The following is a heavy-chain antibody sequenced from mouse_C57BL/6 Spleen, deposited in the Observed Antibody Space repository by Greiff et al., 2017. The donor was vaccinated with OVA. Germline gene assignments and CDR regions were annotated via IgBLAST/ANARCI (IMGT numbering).Heavy chain of an antibody. J-gene: IGHJ2*01. D-gene: IGHD1-1*01. V-gene: IGHV14-4*01. CDR2: IDPENGDT. CDR3: TTYYYGSSLDY. CDR1: GFNITDDY. Sequence: EVQLQQSGAELVRPGASVKLSCTASGFNITDDYMHWVKQRPEQGLEWIGWIDPENGDTEYASKFQGKATITADTSSNTAYLQLSSLTSEDTAVYYCTTYYYGSSLDYWGQGTTLTVSS.